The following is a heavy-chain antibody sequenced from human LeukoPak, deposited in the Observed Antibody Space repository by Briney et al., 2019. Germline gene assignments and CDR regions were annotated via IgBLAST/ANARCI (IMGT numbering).Heavy chain of an antibody. V-gene: IGHV1-2*02. J-gene: IGHJ4*02. CDR1: GYTLTAYY. Sequence: VASVKVSCKASGYTLTAYYMHWVRQAPGQGLEWMGWINPSNGGTKYAQMSQGRVTMTRDTSISTAYMELSRLRSDDTAVYYCARDYYDSSAYFDYWGQGTLVTVSS. CDR3: ARDYYDSSAYFDY. D-gene: IGHD3-22*01. CDR2: INPSNGGT.